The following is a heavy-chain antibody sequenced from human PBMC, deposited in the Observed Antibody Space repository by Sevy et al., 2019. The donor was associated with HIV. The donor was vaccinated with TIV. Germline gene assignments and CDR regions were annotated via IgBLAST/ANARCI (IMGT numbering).Heavy chain of an antibody. D-gene: IGHD2-2*01. CDR3: AREMPSFGVDYDY. CDR2: ISSSSSYI. Sequence: GGSLRLSCAASGFTFSSYSMNWVRQAPGKGLEWVSSISSSSSYIYYADSVKGRFTISRDNAKNSLYLQMNSLRAEDTAVYYCAREMPSFGVDYDYWGQGTLVTVSS. V-gene: IGHV3-21*01. CDR1: GFTFSSYS. J-gene: IGHJ4*02.